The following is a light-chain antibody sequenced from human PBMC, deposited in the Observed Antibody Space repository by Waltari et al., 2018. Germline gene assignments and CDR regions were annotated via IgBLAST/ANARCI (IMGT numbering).Light chain of an antibody. CDR3: QHFHSYPLT. Sequence: DIQLTQSPPFLSASVGDRVTITCRASPCIRSFLAWYPPKPGRAPTLLIYPASTLQSGVPSRFSGSGSGTDFTLTISSLQPEDFATYYCQHFHSYPLTFGGGTKVEIK. CDR2: PAS. CDR1: PCIRSF. V-gene: IGKV1-9*01. J-gene: IGKJ4*01.